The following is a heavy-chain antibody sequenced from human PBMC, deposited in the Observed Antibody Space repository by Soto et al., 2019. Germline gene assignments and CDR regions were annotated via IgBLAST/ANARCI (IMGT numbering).Heavy chain of an antibody. CDR1: GGTFSSYA. V-gene: IGHV1-69*13. CDR3: ARGRSSANTNWFDP. D-gene: IGHD6-25*01. CDR2: IIPIFGTA. J-gene: IGHJ5*02. Sequence: SVKVSCKASGGTFSSYAISWVRQAPGQGLEWMGGIIPIFGTANYAQKFQGRVTITADESTSTAYMELSSLRSEDTAVYYCARGRSSANTNWFDPWGQGTLVTVSS.